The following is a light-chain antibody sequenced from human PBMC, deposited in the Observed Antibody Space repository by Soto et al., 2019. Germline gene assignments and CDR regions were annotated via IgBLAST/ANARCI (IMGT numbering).Light chain of an antibody. Sequence: EIVLTQSPGTLSLSPGERATLSCRASQSVSNNYLAWYQQKPGQAPRLLIYGVSGRPTGIPDRFSGSGSGTDFILTISRLEPEDFVVYYCQQYGSSPRTFGQGTKVEIK. J-gene: IGKJ1*01. CDR3: QQYGSSPRT. V-gene: IGKV3-20*01. CDR1: QSVSNNY. CDR2: GVS.